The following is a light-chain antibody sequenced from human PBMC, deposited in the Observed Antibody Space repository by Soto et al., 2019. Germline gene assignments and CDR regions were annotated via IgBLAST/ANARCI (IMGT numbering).Light chain of an antibody. CDR3: QKYNSASRP. CDR2: AAS. Sequence: DVPMTQAPSSLSASVGDRVTITCRASQGISNYLAWYQQKPGKVPKLLIYAASILQSGVPSRFSGSGSGTDFTLTISSLQPEDVATYYCQKYNSASRPFGGGTKVEIK. CDR1: QGISNY. J-gene: IGKJ4*01. V-gene: IGKV1-27*01.